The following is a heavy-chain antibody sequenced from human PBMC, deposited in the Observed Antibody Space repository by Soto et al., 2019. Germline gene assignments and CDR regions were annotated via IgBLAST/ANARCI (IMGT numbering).Heavy chain of an antibody. CDR1: GFTFSSYG. D-gene: IGHD3-10*01. CDR3: APWFSSFDY. J-gene: IGHJ4*02. V-gene: IGHV3-30*03. CDR2: ISYEGSNK. Sequence: QVQLVESGGGVVQPGRSLRLSCAASGFTFSSYGMHWVRQAPGKGLEWVAVISYEGSNKYYADSVKGRFTISRDNSMITLYLQMISLRAEDTAAYDCAPWFSSFDYWGQGTLVTVSS.